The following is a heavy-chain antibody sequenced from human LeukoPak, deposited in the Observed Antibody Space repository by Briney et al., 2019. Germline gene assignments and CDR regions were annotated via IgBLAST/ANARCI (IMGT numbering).Heavy chain of an antibody. CDR2: IYYTGIT. CDR1: GGSVNSGSYY. Sequence: SETLSLTCAVSGGSVNSGSYYWSWIRQHPGKGLEWIGYIYYTGITNYNPSLKSRVTISVDTSKNQFSLKLSSVTAADTAVYYCARDNWNYGSSMDVWGQGTTVTVSS. CDR3: ARDNWNYGSSMDV. V-gene: IGHV4-61*01. J-gene: IGHJ6*02. D-gene: IGHD1-7*01.